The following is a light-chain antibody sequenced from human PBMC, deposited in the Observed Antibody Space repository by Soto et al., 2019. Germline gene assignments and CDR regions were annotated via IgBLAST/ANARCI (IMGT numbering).Light chain of an antibody. CDR2: DDS. J-gene: IGLJ3*02. V-gene: IGLV3-21*02. CDR3: QAWDSGTDHWV. CDR1: NIESKS. Sequence: SYELTQPPSVSVAPGQTARISCGGNNIESKSVHWYQQRPGQAPVLVVYDDSDRPSGIPERFSGSNSGNMATLTISSVDAGDEADSYCQAWDSGTDHWVFGGGTKLTVL.